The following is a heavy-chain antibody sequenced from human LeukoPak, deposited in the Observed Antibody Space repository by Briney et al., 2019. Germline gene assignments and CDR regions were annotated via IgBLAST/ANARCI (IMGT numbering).Heavy chain of an antibody. D-gene: IGHD6-6*01. CDR2: IFYSGST. CDR1: GGSISSGDYY. J-gene: IGHJ4*02. V-gene: IGHV4-30-4*01. Sequence: PSETLSLTCTVSGGSISSGDYYWSWIRQPPGKGLEWIGYIFYSGSTYYSPSLKSRITISRDTSKNQFSLRLTSVTAADTAVYFCASRQVAAGPGWSFAYWGQGTLVTVSS. CDR3: ASRQVAAGPGWSFAY.